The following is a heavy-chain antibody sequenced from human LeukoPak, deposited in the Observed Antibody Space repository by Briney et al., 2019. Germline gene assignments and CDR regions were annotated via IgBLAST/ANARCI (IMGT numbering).Heavy chain of an antibody. CDR3: ARGGTTAYYYYYYMDV. V-gene: IGHV3-21*01. Sequence: KPGGSLRLSCAASGFTFSSYSMNWVRQAPGKGLGWVSYISSSSSYIYYADSVKGRFTISRDNAKNSLYLQMNSLRAEDTAVYYCARGGTTAYYYYYYMDVWGKGTTVTVSS. CDR2: ISSSSSYI. CDR1: GFTFSSYS. D-gene: IGHD1-26*01. J-gene: IGHJ6*03.